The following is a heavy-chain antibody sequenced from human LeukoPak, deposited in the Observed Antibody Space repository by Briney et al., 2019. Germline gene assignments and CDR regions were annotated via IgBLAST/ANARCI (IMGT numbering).Heavy chain of an antibody. CDR1: GGSISSYY. Sequence: SETLSLTCTVSGGSISSYYWSWIRQPPGKGLEWIGYIYTSGSTNYNPSLKSRVTISVDTSKNQFSLKLSSVTAADTAVYYCPRHGYGFGEIIFDYWGQGTLATVSS. J-gene: IGHJ4*02. D-gene: IGHD3-10*01. CDR3: PRHGYGFGEIIFDY. CDR2: IYTSGST. V-gene: IGHV4-4*09.